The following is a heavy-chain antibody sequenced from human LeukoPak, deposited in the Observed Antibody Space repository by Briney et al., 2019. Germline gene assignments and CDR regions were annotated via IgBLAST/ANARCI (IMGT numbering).Heavy chain of an antibody. CDR1: GYSFTSYW. CDR3: ARHNGPAAGTRGSGY. CDR2: IYPGDSDT. J-gene: IGHJ4*02. V-gene: IGHV5-51*01. D-gene: IGHD6-13*01. Sequence: GESLKISCKGSGYSFTSYWIGWVRQMRGKGLGWMGIIYPGDSDTSYSPSFQGQVTISADKSISNAYLQWSSLKASDTAMYYCARHNGPAAGTRGSGYWGQGTLVTVSS.